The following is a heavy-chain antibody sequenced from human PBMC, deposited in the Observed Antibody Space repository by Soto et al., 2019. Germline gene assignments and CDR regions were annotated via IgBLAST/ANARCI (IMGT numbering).Heavy chain of an antibody. CDR3: ARDRPSYGDYVHYFHHYGMDV. CDR2: IYYSGRT. D-gene: IGHD4-17*01. V-gene: IGHV4-30-4*01. CDR1: GGSINSGDYF. Sequence: QVQVQESGPGLVKPSQTLSLTCTVSGGSINSGDYFWSWVRQPPGKGLEWIGYIYYSGRTYYNPSLERRVSISLDTPNNQFSLRLTSVTAADTAVYFCARDRPSYGDYVHYFHHYGMDVWGQGTTVTVSS. J-gene: IGHJ6*02.